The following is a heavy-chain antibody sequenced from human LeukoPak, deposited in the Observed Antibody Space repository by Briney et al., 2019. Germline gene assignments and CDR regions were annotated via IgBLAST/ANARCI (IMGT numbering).Heavy chain of an antibody. J-gene: IGHJ4*02. CDR1: SGSFSDYY. D-gene: IGHD3-22*01. CDR3: ARGLDYDSSGVDY. Sequence: PSETLSLTCGVHSGSFSDYYWNWIRQPPGKGLEWIGEINHRGSTNYNPSLKSRVTISVDTSKNQFSLNVTSVTAADTAVYYCARGLDYDSSGVDYWGQGTLVTVSS. V-gene: IGHV4-34*01. CDR2: INHRGST.